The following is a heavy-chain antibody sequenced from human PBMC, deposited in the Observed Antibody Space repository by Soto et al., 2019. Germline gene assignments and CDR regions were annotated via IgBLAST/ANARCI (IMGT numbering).Heavy chain of an antibody. CDR1: GFTFSSYG. CDR3: AKDPVPIPEWQIDY. D-gene: IGHD3-3*01. J-gene: IGHJ4*02. Sequence: PGESLKISCAASGFTFSSYGMHWVRQAPGKGLEWVAVISYDGSNKYYADSVKGRFTISRDNSKNTLYLQMNSLRAEDTAVYYCAKDPVPIPEWQIDYWGQGTLVTVSS. CDR2: ISYDGSNK. V-gene: IGHV3-30*18.